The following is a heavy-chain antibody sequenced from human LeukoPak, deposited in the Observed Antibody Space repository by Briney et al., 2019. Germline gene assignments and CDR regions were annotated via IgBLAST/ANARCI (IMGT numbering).Heavy chain of an antibody. CDR3: AKAGDYSYFDY. Sequence: GGSLRLSCAASGFIFSNYWISWVRQAPGKVLEWVSAISGSDGSTYYADSVKGRFTISRDNSKNTLYLQMNSLSAEDTAVYYCAKAGDYSYFDYWGQGTLVTVSS. CDR2: ISGSDGST. V-gene: IGHV3-23*01. CDR1: GFIFSNYW. J-gene: IGHJ4*02. D-gene: IGHD4-11*01.